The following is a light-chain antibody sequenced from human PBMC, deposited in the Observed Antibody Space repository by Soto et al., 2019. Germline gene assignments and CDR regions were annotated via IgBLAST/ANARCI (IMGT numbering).Light chain of an antibody. Sequence: EIVLTQSPGTLSLSPGERATLSCRASQSVSSTYLNWYQQKPGQAPRLLIYDASSRATGIPARFSGSGSGTDFTLAISSLEPEDFAVYYCQQLTDWPPQWTFGQGTKVDIK. V-gene: IGKV3D-20*02. CDR2: DAS. CDR1: QSVSSTY. J-gene: IGKJ1*01. CDR3: QQLTDWPPQWT.